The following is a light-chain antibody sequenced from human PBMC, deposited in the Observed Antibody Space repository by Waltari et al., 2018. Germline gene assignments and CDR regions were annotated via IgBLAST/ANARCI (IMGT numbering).Light chain of an antibody. CDR2: EGS. J-gene: IGLJ1*01. Sequence: QSALTQPASVSGSPGQSITISCTGTRSDVGIYNLFSCYQQHPGKAPKLLIYEGSKRPSGVANRFSGSKTGNTASLTISGLQAEDEADYYCCSYAGSPFVFGTGTKVTVL. CDR3: CSYAGSPFV. V-gene: IGLV2-23*01. CDR1: RSDVGIYNL.